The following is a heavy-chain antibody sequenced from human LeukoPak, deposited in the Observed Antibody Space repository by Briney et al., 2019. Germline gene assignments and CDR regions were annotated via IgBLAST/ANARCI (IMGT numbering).Heavy chain of an antibody. Sequence: GGFLRLSCAASGFTFSRYAMHWVRQAPGKGLEWVAVISYDGSNEYYADSVKGRFTISRDSSENTLYLQMNSLRVEDAAVYYCARVGYYSSGPFSYFDYWGQGTLVTVSS. V-gene: IGHV3-30-3*01. CDR3: ARVGYYSSGPFSYFDY. D-gene: IGHD3-10*01. CDR2: ISYDGSNE. CDR1: GFTFSRYA. J-gene: IGHJ4*02.